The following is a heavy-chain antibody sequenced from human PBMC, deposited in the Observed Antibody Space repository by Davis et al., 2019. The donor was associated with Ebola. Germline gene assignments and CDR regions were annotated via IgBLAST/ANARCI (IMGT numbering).Heavy chain of an antibody. CDR1: GFTFTNTW. V-gene: IGHV3-21*01. Sequence: PGGSLRLSCAASGFTFTNTWMNWVRQAPGKGLEWVTSISSGSDYIYQADSVRGRFTISRDNAENSLYLQMNSLKVEDTAVYYCARDYRHGVDYWGQGTLVIVSS. CDR3: ARDYRHGVDY. D-gene: IGHD2-8*01. J-gene: IGHJ4*02. CDR2: ISSGSDYI.